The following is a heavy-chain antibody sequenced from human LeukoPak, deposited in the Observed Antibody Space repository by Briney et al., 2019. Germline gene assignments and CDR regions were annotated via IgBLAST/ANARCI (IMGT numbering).Heavy chain of an antibody. J-gene: IGHJ3*02. CDR1: GFTFSSYW. D-gene: IGHD3-22*01. CDR2: ISYDGSNK. Sequence: PGGSLRLSCAASGFTFSSYWMSWVRQAPGKGLEWVAVISYDGSNKYYADSVKGRFTISRDNSKNTLYLQMNSLRAEDTAVYYCAKPDSYDYYDSSGPHNDAFDIWGQGTMVTVSS. V-gene: IGHV3-30*18. CDR3: AKPDSYDYYDSSGPHNDAFDI.